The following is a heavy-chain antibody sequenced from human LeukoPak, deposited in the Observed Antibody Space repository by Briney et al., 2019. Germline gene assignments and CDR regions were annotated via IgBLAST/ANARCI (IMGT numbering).Heavy chain of an antibody. CDR3: ARERGYDDDYYYYTMDV. J-gene: IGHJ6*03. V-gene: IGHV3-21*01. CDR1: GFTFSTYS. Sequence: PGGSLRLSCAASGFTFSTYSLNWVRQAPGKGLEWVSFISSSSYIHYADSVRGRFTVSRDNAKNSLYLQMNSLRAEDTAVYYCARERGYDDDYYYYTMDVWGKGTTVTVSS. D-gene: IGHD5-12*01. CDR2: ISSSSYI.